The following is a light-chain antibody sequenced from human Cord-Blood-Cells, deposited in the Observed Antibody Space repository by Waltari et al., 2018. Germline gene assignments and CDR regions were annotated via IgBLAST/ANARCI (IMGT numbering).Light chain of an antibody. Sequence: DIQMTQSQSSLSASVGDRVTITCRASQSISSYLNWYQQKPGKAPKLLIYAASSLQSGVASRFSGSGSGTDFTLTISSLQPEDFATYYCQQSYSTPYTFGQGTKLEIK. V-gene: IGKV1-39*01. CDR1: QSISSY. CDR2: AAS. CDR3: QQSYSTPYT. J-gene: IGKJ2*01.